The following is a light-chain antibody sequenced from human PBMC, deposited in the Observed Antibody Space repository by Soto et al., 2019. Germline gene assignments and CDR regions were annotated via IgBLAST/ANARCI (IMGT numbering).Light chain of an antibody. Sequence: QSVLTQPASVSWSPGQSITISCTGTSSDVGGYNYVSWYQQQPGKAPKFMIYDVTNRPSGVSNRFSGSKSGNTASLTISGLQAEDEDDYYCSSYTSTSTYVFGTGTKLTVL. J-gene: IGLJ1*01. CDR2: DVT. V-gene: IGLV2-14*01. CDR1: SSDVGGYNY. CDR3: SSYTSTSTYV.